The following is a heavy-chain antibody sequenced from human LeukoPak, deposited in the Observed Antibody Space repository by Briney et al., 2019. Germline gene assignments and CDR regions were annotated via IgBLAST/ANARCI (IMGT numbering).Heavy chain of an antibody. CDR3: ASGYSSSWATFDY. Sequence: PGGSLRLSCAASGFTFINYWMTWVRQAPGKGLEWVANIKPDGGEKYYLDSVEGRFTISRDNTKNSLYLQMSSLRADDTAVYYCASGYSSSWATFDYWGQGTLVTVSS. D-gene: IGHD6-13*01. J-gene: IGHJ4*02. CDR2: IKPDGGEK. CDR1: GFTFINYW. V-gene: IGHV3-7*01.